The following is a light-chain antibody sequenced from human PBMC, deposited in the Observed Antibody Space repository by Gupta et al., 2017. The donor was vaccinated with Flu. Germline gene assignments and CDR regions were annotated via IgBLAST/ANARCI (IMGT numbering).Light chain of an antibody. CDR2: KIS. CDR1: QSRVYSDGNTY. Sequence: FTLGQPASVACRASQSRVYSDGNTYLNCFQQRPVQSPRRLMNKISNRDYGVPDRFSGSGSGTDFTLKIIRVVAQDVGVYYCRQGKHWPFTFGPGTKVDIK. V-gene: IGKV2-30*01. CDR3: RQGKHWPFT. J-gene: IGKJ3*01.